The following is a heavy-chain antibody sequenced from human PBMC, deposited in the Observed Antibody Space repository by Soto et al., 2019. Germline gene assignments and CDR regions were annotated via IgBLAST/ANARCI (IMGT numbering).Heavy chain of an antibody. J-gene: IGHJ5*02. CDR1: GFTFSTFA. Sequence: LRLSCAASGFTFSTFAMSWVRQAPGKGLEWVSAISASGGSTYYADSVKGRFTISRDNSNNTLYLQMNSLRVEDTAVYYCAKDPRVSFDPWGQGTLVTSPQ. CDR2: ISASGGST. CDR3: AKDPRVSFDP. V-gene: IGHV3-23*01.